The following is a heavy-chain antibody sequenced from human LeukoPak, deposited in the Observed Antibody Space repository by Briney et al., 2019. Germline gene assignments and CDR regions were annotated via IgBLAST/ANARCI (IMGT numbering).Heavy chain of an antibody. J-gene: IGHJ5*02. CDR3: AKDWELGS. CDR2: IYIRGST. D-gene: IGHD1-26*01. CDR1: GASISSYY. V-gene: IGHV4-59*01. Sequence: SETLSLTCSVSGASISSYYWNWIRQPPGKGLEWIGNIYIRGSTNYNPSLKSRVTISPDTSKDQFSLKLTSVTAADTAFYYCAKDWELGSWGQGTLVTVSS.